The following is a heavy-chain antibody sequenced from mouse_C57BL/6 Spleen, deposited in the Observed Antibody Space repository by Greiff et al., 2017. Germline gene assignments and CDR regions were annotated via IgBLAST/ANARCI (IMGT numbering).Heavy chain of an antibody. D-gene: IGHD1-1*01. Sequence: QVQLQQPGAELVKPGASVKLSCKASGYTFTSYWMQWVKQRPGQGLEWIGEIDPSDSYTNYNQKFKGKATLTVDTSSSTAYMQLSSLTSEDSAVYYCASWSVSSSMDYWGQGTSVTVSS. J-gene: IGHJ4*01. CDR1: GYTFTSYW. CDR3: ASWSVSSSMDY. V-gene: IGHV1-50*01. CDR2: IDPSDSYT.